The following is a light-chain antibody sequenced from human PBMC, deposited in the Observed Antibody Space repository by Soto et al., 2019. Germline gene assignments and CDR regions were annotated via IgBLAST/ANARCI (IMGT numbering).Light chain of an antibody. Sequence: QSLLPQPASGSGSPGQSFAISCTGNSSDVGGYNYVSWYQQHPGKAPKLMIYEVNKRPSGVPDRFSGSKSRNTASLTVSGLQAEDEADCYCSSYAGSSNVFGTGTKVTV. J-gene: IGLJ1*01. CDR3: SSYAGSSNV. CDR2: EVN. CDR1: SSDVGGYNY. V-gene: IGLV2-8*01.